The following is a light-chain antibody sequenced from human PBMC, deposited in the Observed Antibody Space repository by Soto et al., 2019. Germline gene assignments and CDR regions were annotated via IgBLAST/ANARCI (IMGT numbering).Light chain of an antibody. Sequence: SYELTQPPSVAGSPGQTARITCSGAALPKQYAYWYQQKPGQAPVLVIYKDSERPSGIPERFSGSSSGTTVTLTISGVQAEDEADYYCQSADSSGNWVFGGGTKLTVL. J-gene: IGLJ3*02. CDR1: ALPKQY. V-gene: IGLV3-25*03. CDR2: KDS. CDR3: QSADSSGNWV.